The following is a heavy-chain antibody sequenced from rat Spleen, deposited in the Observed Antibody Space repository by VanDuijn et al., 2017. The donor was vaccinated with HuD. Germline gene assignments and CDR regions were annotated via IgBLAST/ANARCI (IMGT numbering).Heavy chain of an antibody. CDR3: AREGTYGGAFDY. Sequence: EVQLVESGGGLVQPGKSMKLSCAASGFTFSGFPMAWVRQAPGKGLELVSSINPDGGTTYYPDSVKGRFTISRDNAENTVFLEMNSLRSEDTATYYCAREGTYGGAFDYWGQGVMVTVSS. J-gene: IGHJ2*01. D-gene: IGHD1-11*01. CDR2: INPDGGTT. V-gene: IGHV5-46*01. CDR1: GFTFSGFP.